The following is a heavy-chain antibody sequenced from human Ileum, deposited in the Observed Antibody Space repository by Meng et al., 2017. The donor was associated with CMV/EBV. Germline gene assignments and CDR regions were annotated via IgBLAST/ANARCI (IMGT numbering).Heavy chain of an antibody. CDR3: ATRRTPYGDYEYFQH. CDR2: INHSGST. CDR1: GGSFSGYY. D-gene: IGHD4-17*01. V-gene: IGHV4-34*01. Sequence: QVQLQQWGAGLLKPSETLSLTCAVYGGSFSGYYWNWIRQPPGRGLEWIGEINHSGSTNYNPSLKSRVTISVDTSKNQFSLKLSSVTAADTAVYYCATRRTPYGDYEYFQHWGQGILVTVSS. J-gene: IGHJ1*01.